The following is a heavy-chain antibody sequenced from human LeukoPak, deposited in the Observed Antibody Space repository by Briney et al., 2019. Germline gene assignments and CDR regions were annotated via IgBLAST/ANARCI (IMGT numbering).Heavy chain of an antibody. CDR3: ASRPDQHLLYYFDY. CDR2: INPNRGGT. CDR1: GYTFTGYY. V-gene: IGHV1-2*02. D-gene: IGHD2-15*01. J-gene: IGHJ4*02. Sequence: ASVKVSCKASGYTFTGYYMHWVRQAPGQGLEWMGWINPNRGGTKYAQKFQGRVTMTSDAYISTAYMELSSLRSDDTAVYYCASRPDQHLLYYFDYWGQGALVTVSS.